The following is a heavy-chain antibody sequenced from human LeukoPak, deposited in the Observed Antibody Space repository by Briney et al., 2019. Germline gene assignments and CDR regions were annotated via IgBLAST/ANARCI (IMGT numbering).Heavy chain of an antibody. CDR1: GGSISSYY. CDR3: ARLSNDYGDYEGHY. V-gene: IGHV4-59*04. CDR2: VFYSGRT. D-gene: IGHD4-17*01. J-gene: IGHJ4*02. Sequence: SETLSLTCTVSGGSISSYYWSWIRQPPGKGLEWIGTVFYSGRTYYNSSLQSRVTISVDTSKNQFSLRLSSVTPADTAIYYCARLSNDYGDYEGHYWGQGTLVTVSS.